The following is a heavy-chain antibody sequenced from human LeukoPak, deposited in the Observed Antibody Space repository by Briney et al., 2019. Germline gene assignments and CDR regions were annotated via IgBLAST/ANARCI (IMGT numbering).Heavy chain of an antibody. J-gene: IGHJ6*03. D-gene: IGHD3-10*01. CDR2: SNPSGGST. CDR3: ARARGSGSYGHDYYYHYMDV. CDR1: GDTFTTDY. V-gene: IGHV1-46*01. Sequence: ASAKVSCKASGDTFTTDYIHWVRQGPGQGPEWMGVSNPSGGSTTNAQKFQGRVTMTRDTSTSTVYMELSSLRSEDTAIYYCARARGSGSYGHDYYYHYMDVWGKGTTVTVSS.